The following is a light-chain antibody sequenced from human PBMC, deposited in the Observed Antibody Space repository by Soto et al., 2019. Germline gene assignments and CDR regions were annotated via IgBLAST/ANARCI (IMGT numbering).Light chain of an antibody. CDR1: QCVNIF. CDR3: HLYVGSPWA. Sequence: EIVLTQSPGTLSLSPGERATLSCRASQCVNIFLAWFQQKPGQAPRLLIFHASNRATGVPDRFSGSGSGTDFTLTITRLEPEDSAVYYCHLYVGSPWAFGQGTRVEIK. CDR2: HAS. V-gene: IGKV3-20*01. J-gene: IGKJ1*01.